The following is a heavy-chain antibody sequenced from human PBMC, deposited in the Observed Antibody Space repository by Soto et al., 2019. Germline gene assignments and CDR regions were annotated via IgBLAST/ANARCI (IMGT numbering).Heavy chain of an antibody. Sequence: WETLSLTCAVSGYSISSGYYWGWIRQPPGKGLEWIGSIYHSGSTYYNPSLKSRVTISVDTSKNQFSLKLSSVTAADTAVYYCARDVPALSHNVDTFYYYYGMDVWGQGTTVTVSS. D-gene: IGHD5-18*01. J-gene: IGHJ6*02. CDR3: ARDVPALSHNVDTFYYYYGMDV. CDR1: GYSISSGYY. CDR2: IYHSGST. V-gene: IGHV4-38-2*02.